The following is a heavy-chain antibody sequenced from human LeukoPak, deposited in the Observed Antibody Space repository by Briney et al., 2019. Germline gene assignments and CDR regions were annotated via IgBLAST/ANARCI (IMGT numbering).Heavy chain of an antibody. CDR1: GGPFSIYC. D-gene: IGHD1-26*01. CDR2: INQSGSA. Sequence: SETLSLTCGVYGGPFSIYCWNWIRQSPGKGLEWIGEINQSGSAQYNPSLKSRVTISVDTSKNQFSLKLSSVTAADTAVYYCATMGSGSYFNYWGQRSLVTVSS. V-gene: IGHV4-34*01. J-gene: IGHJ4*02. CDR3: ATMGSGSYFNY.